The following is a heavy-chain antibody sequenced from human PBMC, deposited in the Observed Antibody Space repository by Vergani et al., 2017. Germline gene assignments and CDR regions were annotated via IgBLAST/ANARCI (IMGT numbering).Heavy chain of an antibody. CDR2: IYYSGIT. J-gene: IGHJ4*02. CDR1: GGSISSYY. Sequence: QVQLQESGPGLVKPSQTLSLTCTVSGGSISSYYWSWIRQPPGKGLEWIGYIYYSGITNYNPSLKNRVTIPVDTSKNQFSLRLSSVTAADTAVYYCARGVGSFDYWGQGTLVTVSS. D-gene: IGHD6-25*01. CDR3: ARGVGSFDY. V-gene: IGHV4-59*01.